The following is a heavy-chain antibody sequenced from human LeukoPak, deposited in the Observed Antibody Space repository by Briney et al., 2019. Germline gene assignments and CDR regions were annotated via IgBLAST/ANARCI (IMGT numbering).Heavy chain of an antibody. D-gene: IGHD2-8*01. Sequence: SETLSLTCSVSGGSIRSSYWNWIRQSPGKGLDWLGYIYYSGGTNYNPSLKGRVALSLDMSKNQFSLRLTSVTAADTAVYYCARDSMYATNYFDPWGQGTLVTVSS. V-gene: IGHV4-59*01. CDR3: ARDSMYATNYFDP. CDR2: IYYSGGT. CDR1: GGSIRSSY. J-gene: IGHJ5*02.